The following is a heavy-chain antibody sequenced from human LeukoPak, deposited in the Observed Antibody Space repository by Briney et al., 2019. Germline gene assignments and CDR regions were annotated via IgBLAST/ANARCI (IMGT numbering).Heavy chain of an antibody. D-gene: IGHD6-13*01. J-gene: IGHJ4*02. CDR1: GYTFTSYG. V-gene: IGHV1-18*01. CDR3: ARDHSSSSQLFDY. CDR2: ISVYNGNT. Sequence: ASVKVSCKASGYTFTSYGISWVRQAPGQGLEWMGWISVYNGNTNFAQKLQGRVTMTTDTSTTTAYMELRNLRSDDTAVYYCARDHSSSSQLFDYWGQGTLVTASS.